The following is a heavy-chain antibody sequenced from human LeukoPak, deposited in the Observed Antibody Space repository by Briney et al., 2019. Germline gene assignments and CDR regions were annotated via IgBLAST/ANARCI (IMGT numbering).Heavy chain of an antibody. D-gene: IGHD5-18*01. CDR3: ATIKRGSIFGYFDF. J-gene: IGHJ4*02. V-gene: IGHV4-59*11. CDR1: GDSISSHY. CDR2: LFDSVNT. Sequence: LPETLSLTCTVSGDSISSHYWSWIRQPPGKGLEWIAYLFDSVNTKDNPSLQSRLTLSADTSKNQFSLRLSSVTAADTAVYYCATIKRGSIFGYFDFWGQGIKVTVSS.